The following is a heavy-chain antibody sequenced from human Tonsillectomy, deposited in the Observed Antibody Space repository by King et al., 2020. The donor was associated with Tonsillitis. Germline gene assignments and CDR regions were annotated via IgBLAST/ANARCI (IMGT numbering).Heavy chain of an antibody. V-gene: IGHV3-23*04. J-gene: IGHJ4*02. D-gene: IGHD4-11*01. CDR1: GFTYDTYA. CDR3: AKAKADTVAVTFDF. CDR2: ISGSGVIT. Sequence: VQLVESGGGLVQPGGSLRLSCVASGFTYDTYALNWVRQAPGKGLEWLSIISGSGVITYYADSVKGRFTISRDNSKNTVYLQMNSLRAEDTAVYSCAKAKADTVAVTFDFWGQGILVTVSS.